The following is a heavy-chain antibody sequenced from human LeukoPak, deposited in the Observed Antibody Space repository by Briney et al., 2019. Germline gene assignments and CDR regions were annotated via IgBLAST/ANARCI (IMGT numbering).Heavy chain of an antibody. CDR3: ATTVAGGEDVDY. CDR1: GYTLTELS. CDR2: FDPEDGET. D-gene: IGHD6-19*01. Sequence: ASVKVSSKVSGYTLTELSMHWVRQAPGKGLEWMGGFDPEDGETIYAQKFQGRVTMTEDTSTDTAYMELSSLRSEDTAVYYCATTVAGGEDVDYWGQGTLVTVSS. J-gene: IGHJ4*02. V-gene: IGHV1-24*01.